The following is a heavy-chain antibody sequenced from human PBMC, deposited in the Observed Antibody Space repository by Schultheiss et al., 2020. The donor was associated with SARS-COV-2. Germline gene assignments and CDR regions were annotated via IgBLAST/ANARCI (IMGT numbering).Heavy chain of an antibody. CDR2: ISYDGSNK. CDR3: ARHSYGTIDY. D-gene: IGHD5-18*01. J-gene: IGHJ4*02. CDR1: GFTFSSYG. Sequence: GESLKISCAASGFTFSSYGMHWVRQAPGKGLEWVAVISYDGSNKYYADSVKGRFTISRDNSKNTLYLQMNSLRAEDTAVYYCARHSYGTIDYWGQGTLVTVSS. V-gene: IGHV3-30*03.